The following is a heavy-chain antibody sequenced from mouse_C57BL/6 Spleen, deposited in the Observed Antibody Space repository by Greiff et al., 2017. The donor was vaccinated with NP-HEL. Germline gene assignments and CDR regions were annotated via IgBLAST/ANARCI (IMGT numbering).Heavy chain of an antibody. D-gene: IGHD1-1*01. J-gene: IGHJ2*01. CDR3: ARHALTPTGFDY. Sequence: QVQLQQSGAELVKPGASVKISCKASGYAFSSYWMNSVKQRPGKGLEWIGQIYPGDGDTNYNGKFKGKATLTADKSSSTAYMQLSSLTSEDSAVYFCARHALTPTGFDYWGQGTTLTVSS. CDR1: GYAFSSYW. V-gene: IGHV1-80*01. CDR2: IYPGDGDT.